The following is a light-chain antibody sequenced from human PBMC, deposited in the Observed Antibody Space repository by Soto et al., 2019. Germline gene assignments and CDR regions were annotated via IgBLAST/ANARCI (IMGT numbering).Light chain of an antibody. Sequence: ETAMTQSEATLSVSPGERATLSCRASQSIHTNLAWYQQKPRPPPWLLIYGASTRVTGIPTRFSGSGAGTEFPLTISSLQSEDFAFYYCQQYNNWTRTFGQGTKVEIK. CDR2: GAS. CDR1: QSIHTN. V-gene: IGKV3-15*01. CDR3: QQYNNWTRT. J-gene: IGKJ1*01.